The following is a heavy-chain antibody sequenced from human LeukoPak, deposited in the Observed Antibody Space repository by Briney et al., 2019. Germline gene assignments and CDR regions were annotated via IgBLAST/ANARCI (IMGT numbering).Heavy chain of an antibody. CDR1: GFTFSSYA. J-gene: IGHJ6*03. CDR2: ISGSGGST. D-gene: IGHD1-26*01. Sequence: GGSLRLSCAASGFTFSSYAMSWVRQAPGKGLEWVSAISGSGGSTYYADSVKGRFTISRDNSKNTLYLQMNSLRAEDTAVYYCVYSGSYFDYYYYMDVWGKGTTVTVSS. CDR3: VYSGSYFDYYYYMDV. V-gene: IGHV3-23*01.